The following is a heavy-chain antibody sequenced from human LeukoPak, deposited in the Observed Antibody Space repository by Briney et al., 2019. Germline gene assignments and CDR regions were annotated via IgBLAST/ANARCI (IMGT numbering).Heavy chain of an antibody. J-gene: IGHJ4*02. CDR3: ARDSDSSGYFYFDY. V-gene: IGHV3-48*03. CDR2: ISSSSSTI. D-gene: IGHD3-22*01. CDR1: RLTFSGFE. Sequence: GGSLRLSCVGSRLTFSGFEMNWVRQAPGKGLEWVSYISSSSSTIYYADSVKGRFTISRDNAKNSLYLQMNSLRAEDTAVYYCARDSDSSGYFYFDYWGQGTLVTVSS.